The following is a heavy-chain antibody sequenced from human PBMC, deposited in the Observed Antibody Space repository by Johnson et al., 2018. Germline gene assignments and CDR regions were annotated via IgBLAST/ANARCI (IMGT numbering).Heavy chain of an antibody. V-gene: IGHV3-30*18. CDR3: AKGGGVWGSYLWQDYYMDV. Sequence: VQLVESGGGVVQPGRSLRLSCAASGFTFTIYGMHWVRQASGKGLEWVALISYDGRNTYYADSVKGRFTISRDNSENSLYLQMNSLTAEGTAVYYCAKGGGVWGSYLWQDYYMDVWGKGTTVTVSS. D-gene: IGHD3-16*02. CDR2: ISYDGRNT. J-gene: IGHJ6*03. CDR1: GFTFTIYG.